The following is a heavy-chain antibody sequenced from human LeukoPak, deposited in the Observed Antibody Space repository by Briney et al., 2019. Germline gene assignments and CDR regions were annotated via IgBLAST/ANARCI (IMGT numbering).Heavy chain of an antibody. D-gene: IGHD2-2*01. CDR3: ARGLLGGSTSCFFDY. Sequence: ASVKVSCKASGYTFTSYGISWVRQAPGQGLEWMGWISAYNGNTNYAQKLQGRVTMTTDTSTSTAYMELRSLRSDDTAVYYCARGLLGGSTSCFFDYWGQGTLVTVSS. CDR2: ISAYNGNT. CDR1: GYTFTSYG. V-gene: IGHV1-18*04. J-gene: IGHJ4*02.